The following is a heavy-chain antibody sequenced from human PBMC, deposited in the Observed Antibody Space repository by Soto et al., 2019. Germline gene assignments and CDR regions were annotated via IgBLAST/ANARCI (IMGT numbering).Heavy chain of an antibody. CDR3: AKSPGGYYSFDI. CDR2: ISYDGSNK. CDR1: GLTFISYG. V-gene: IGHV3-30*18. Sequence: AGSLKLSSAASGLTFISYGMHWVRQAPGEGLEWVAVISYDGSNKYYADTMKGRYNISRDTTKNKLYLQMNNMRAEDTAVYYCAKSPGGYYSFDIWGQGT. D-gene: IGHD3-3*01. J-gene: IGHJ3*02.